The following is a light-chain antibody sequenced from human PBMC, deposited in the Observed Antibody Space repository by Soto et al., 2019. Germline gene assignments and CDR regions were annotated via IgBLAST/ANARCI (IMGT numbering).Light chain of an antibody. J-gene: IGLJ2*01. CDR2: DVT. V-gene: IGLV2-14*01. Sequence: QSVLTQPASVSGSPGQSITISCTGTSSDVGGYNYVSWYQQHPGKAPKLMIYDVTNRPSGVSNRFSGSKSGNTASLTISGLQAEDEPDYYCSSYRSSSTFVVFGGGTKVTVL. CDR1: SSDVGGYNY. CDR3: SSYRSSSTFVV.